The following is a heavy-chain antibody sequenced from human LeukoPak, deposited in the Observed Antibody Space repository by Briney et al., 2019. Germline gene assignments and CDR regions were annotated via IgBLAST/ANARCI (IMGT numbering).Heavy chain of an antibody. D-gene: IGHD6-13*01. CDR3: ARDEKSAAAGSTYYFDY. V-gene: IGHV1-18*01. CDR1: GYTCGNYG. Sequence: ASVKVSCKASGYTCGNYGISWVRQAPGQGLEWMAWINPYTAKSNCAQKLLGRVTVTTDTSTSTAYMELRSLRSDDTAVYYCARDEKSAAAGSTYYFDYWGQGTLVTVSS. CDR2: INPYTAKS. J-gene: IGHJ4*02.